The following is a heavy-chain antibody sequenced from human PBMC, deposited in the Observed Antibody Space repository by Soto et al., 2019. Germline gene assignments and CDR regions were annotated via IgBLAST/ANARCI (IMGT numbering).Heavy chain of an antibody. V-gene: IGHV5-51*01. J-gene: IGHJ6*03. CDR1: GYSFTRYW. CDR2: IYPGDSDT. Sequence: GESLKISCKGSGYSFTRYWIGWVRQIPGKGLEWMGIIYPGDSDTRYSPSFQGQVTISADKSISTAYLQWSSLKASDTAMYYCARLYGDRYYYMDVWGKGTTVTVSS. D-gene: IGHD2-21*02. CDR3: ARLYGDRYYYMDV.